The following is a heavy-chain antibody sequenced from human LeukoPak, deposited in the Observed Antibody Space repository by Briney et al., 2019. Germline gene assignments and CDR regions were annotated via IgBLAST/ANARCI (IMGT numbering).Heavy chain of an antibody. D-gene: IGHD2/OR15-2a*01. J-gene: IGHJ5*02. V-gene: IGHV1-46*01. CDR1: GYTFTSYY. Sequence: PGASVKVSCKASGYTFTSYYMHWVRQAPGQGLEWMGIINPSGGTTTYAQKFQGRVTMTRDTSTSTVYMELSGLTSEDTAVYYCARDNNTSSLAGPWGQGTLVTVSS. CDR2: INPSGGTT. CDR3: ARDNNTSSLAGP.